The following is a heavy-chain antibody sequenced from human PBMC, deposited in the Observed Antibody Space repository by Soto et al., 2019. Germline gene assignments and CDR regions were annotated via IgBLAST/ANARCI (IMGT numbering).Heavy chain of an antibody. J-gene: IGHJ4*02. CDR2: IWYDGSNK. Sequence: QVQLVESGGGVVQPGRSLRLSCAASGFTFSSYGMHWVRQAPGKGLEWVAVIWYDGSNKYYADSVKGRFTISRDNSKNTLYLPMNSLRAEDTAVYYCARGEGVVETAMDSFDSWGQGTLVTVSS. D-gene: IGHD5-18*01. CDR1: GFTFSSYG. V-gene: IGHV3-33*01. CDR3: ARGEGVVETAMDSFDS.